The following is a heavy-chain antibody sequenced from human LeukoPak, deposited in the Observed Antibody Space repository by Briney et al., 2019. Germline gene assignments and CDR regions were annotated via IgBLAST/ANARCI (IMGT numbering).Heavy chain of an antibody. V-gene: IGHV4-59*01. D-gene: IGHD4-17*01. J-gene: IGHJ5*02. CDR1: GGSISSYY. CDR2: IYYTGRT. CDR3: AKTYGDYLGWFDP. Sequence: SETLSLTCTVSGGSISSYYWSWIRQPPGKGLEWIGYIYYTGRTNYSPSLERRVTISVDTSKNQFSLKISSVTAADTAIYYCAKTYGDYLGWFDPWGQGTLVTVSS.